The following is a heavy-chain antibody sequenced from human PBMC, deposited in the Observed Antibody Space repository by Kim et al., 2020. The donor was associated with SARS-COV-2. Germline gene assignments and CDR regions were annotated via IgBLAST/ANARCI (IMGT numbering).Heavy chain of an antibody. J-gene: IGHJ4*02. CDR3: ARAEFDASSGLSFDY. D-gene: IGHD3-22*01. Sequence: SETLSLTCTVSGGSISSYYWSWIRQPPGKGLEWIGYIYYSGSTNYNPSLKSRVTISVDTSKNQFSLKLSSVTAADTAVYYCARAEFDASSGLSFDYWGQGTLVTVSS. CDR2: IYYSGST. CDR1: GGSISSYY. V-gene: IGHV4-59*01.